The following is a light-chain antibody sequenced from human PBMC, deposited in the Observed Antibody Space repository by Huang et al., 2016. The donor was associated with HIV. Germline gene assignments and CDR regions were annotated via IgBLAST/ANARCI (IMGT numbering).Light chain of an antibody. CDR1: QSVSSSY. CDR3: QHYGGAYT. CDR2: GAS. J-gene: IGKJ2*01. V-gene: IGKV3-20*01. Sequence: PGERATLSCRASQSVSSSYLAWYQQKPGQAPRLLIYGASSRATGIPDRFSGSGSGTDFTLTVSRLQPEDFAVYYCQHYGGAYTFGQGTKLELK.